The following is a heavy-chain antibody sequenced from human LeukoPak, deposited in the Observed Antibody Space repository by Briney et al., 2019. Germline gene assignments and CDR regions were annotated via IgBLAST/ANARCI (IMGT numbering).Heavy chain of an antibody. D-gene: IGHD5-18*01. CDR1: GFTFSSYT. Sequence: PGGSLRLSCAASGFTFSSYTMNWLRQAPGKGLEWVSSISSSSSYIYYADSVKGRFTISRDNAKNSLYLQMNSLRAEDTAVYYCARDKGSYDSDFWGQGTPVTVSS. V-gene: IGHV3-21*01. CDR3: ARDKGSYDSDF. J-gene: IGHJ4*02. CDR2: ISSSSSYI.